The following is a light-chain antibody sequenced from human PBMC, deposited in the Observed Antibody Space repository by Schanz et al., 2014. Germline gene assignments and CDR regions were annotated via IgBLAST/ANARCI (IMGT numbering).Light chain of an antibody. J-gene: IGKJ5*01. CDR3: QQYGGSPIT. Sequence: IVLTQSPGTLSLSPGERATLSCRASQSVRSNFLAWFQQKPGQAPRLLIYGASTRATGIPDRFSGSGSGTDFTLTISRLEPGDFAVFYCQQYGGSPITFGQGTRLEIK. CDR1: QSVRSNF. CDR2: GAS. V-gene: IGKV3-20*01.